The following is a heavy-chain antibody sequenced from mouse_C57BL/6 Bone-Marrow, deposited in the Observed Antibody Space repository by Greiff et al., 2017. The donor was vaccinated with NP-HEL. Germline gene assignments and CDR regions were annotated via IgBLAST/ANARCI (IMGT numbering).Heavy chain of an antibody. D-gene: IGHD1-1*01. CDR2: ISSGGSYT. Sequence: DVKLVESGGDLVKPGGSLKLSCAASGFTFSSYGMSWVRQTPDKRLEWVATISSGGSYTYYPDSVKGRFTISRDNAKNTLYLQMSSLKSEDTAMYYCASIYYSSYWGQGTTLTVSS. J-gene: IGHJ2*01. CDR3: ASIYYSSY. V-gene: IGHV5-6*02. CDR1: GFTFSSYG.